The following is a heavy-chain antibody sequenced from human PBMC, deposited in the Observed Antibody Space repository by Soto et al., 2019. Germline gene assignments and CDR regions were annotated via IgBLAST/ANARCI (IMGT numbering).Heavy chain of an antibody. CDR2: ISGSAART. CDR3: TRGGVGTTGSCDF. CDR1: GFAFGGFT. V-gene: IGHV3-23*01. D-gene: IGHD6-13*01. Sequence: VQVLESGGGLVQPGGSLRLSCSVSGFAFGGFTMTWVRQAPGKGLEWVSSISGSAARTYYADSVQGRFTISRDNSKSTLYLPMNSLRVEATAEYYCTRGGVGTTGSCDFWGQGTLVAVSS. J-gene: IGHJ4*02.